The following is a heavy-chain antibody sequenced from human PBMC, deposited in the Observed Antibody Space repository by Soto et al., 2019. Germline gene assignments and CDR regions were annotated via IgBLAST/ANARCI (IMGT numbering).Heavy chain of an antibody. Sequence: LSLTCSVSGGSIGSSSYYFGWIRQPPGKGLEWIGSLYYTGTTYYNSSLKSRVTISADKSQNQFSLRLSSVTAADTAVYYCGRGRSGQIVVFYWGQGTPVTVSS. V-gene: IGHV4-39*01. CDR1: GGSIGSSSYY. D-gene: IGHD1-26*01. CDR2: LYYTGTT. J-gene: IGHJ4*02. CDR3: GRGRSGQIVVFY.